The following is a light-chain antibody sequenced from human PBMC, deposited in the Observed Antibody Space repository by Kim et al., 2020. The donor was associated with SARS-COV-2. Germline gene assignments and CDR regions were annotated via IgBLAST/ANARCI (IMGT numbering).Light chain of an antibody. CDR3: QQYGSSPLT. CDR2: GAA. V-gene: IGKV3-20*01. J-gene: IGKJ4*01. CDR1: QSVSSGY. Sequence: SPGETATLACSASQSVSSGYLAWYQQKPGQAPRLLIYGAASRATGIPDRFSGSGSGTDFTLTISRLEPEDLAVYYCQQYGSSPLTFGGGTKVDIK.